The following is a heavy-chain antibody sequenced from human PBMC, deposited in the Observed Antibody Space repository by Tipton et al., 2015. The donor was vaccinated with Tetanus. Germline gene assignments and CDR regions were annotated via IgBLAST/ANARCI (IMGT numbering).Heavy chain of an antibody. J-gene: IGHJ4*02. Sequence: QSGAEVKQPGSSVKVSCKASGGTFTNYALSWERQAPGQGLEWVGGITPIFGTTNSAPKFQGRVTITADESTNTAFMELSSLRSEDTAVYYSARAPNRISRAYDYWCQRTQISVSS. D-gene: IGHD2-21*01. CDR3: ARAPNRISRAYDY. V-gene: IGHV1-69*01. CDR2: ITPIFGTT. CDR1: GGTFTNYA.